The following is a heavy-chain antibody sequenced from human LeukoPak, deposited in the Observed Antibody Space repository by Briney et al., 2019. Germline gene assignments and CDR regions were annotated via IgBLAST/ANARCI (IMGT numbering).Heavy chain of an antibody. D-gene: IGHD3-9*01. J-gene: IGHJ4*02. Sequence: SETLSLTCTVFGGSISSSSYYWGWIRQPPGKGLEWIGSIYYSGSTYYNPSLKSRITISVDTSKNQFSLKLSSVTAADTAVYYCARHLTYWGQGTLVTVSS. CDR2: IYYSGST. CDR1: GGSISSSSYY. V-gene: IGHV4-39*01. CDR3: ARHLTY.